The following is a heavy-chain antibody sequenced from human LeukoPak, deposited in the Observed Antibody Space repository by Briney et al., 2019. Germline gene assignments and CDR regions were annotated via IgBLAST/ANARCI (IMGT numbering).Heavy chain of an antibody. CDR3: AKARGLIGGAFDI. J-gene: IGHJ3*02. Sequence: PGGSLRLSCAASGFTFDDYLIPWVRQAPGKGLEWVYLISWDGDITYYADCVKGRFTISRDNSKNSLYLQMNSLRTEDTALYYCAKARGLIGGAFDIWGQGTMVTVSS. D-gene: IGHD3-22*01. CDR2: ISWDGDIT. V-gene: IGHV3-43*01. CDR1: GFTFDDYL.